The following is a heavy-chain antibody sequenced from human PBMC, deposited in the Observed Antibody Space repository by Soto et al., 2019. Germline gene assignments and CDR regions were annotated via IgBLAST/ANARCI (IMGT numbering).Heavy chain of an antibody. CDR1: GGSISSYY. V-gene: IGHV4-4*07. CDR2: IDTSGTT. Sequence: SETLSLTCTVSGGSISSYYCSWIRQSAGKGLEWIGRIDTSGTTNYNPSLKSRVTMSVDASKNQFSLNLSSVTAADTTVYYCARGPRGYVYYHGMDVWGQGTTVTVSS. CDR3: ARGPRGYVYYHGMDV. D-gene: IGHD3-10*01. J-gene: IGHJ6*02.